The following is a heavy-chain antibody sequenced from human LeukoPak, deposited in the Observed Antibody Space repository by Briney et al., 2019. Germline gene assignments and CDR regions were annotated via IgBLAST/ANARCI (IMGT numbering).Heavy chain of an antibody. CDR3: ARDITGHNWFDP. J-gene: IGHJ5*02. V-gene: IGHV1-2*02. Sequence: GASVKVSCKTSGYTFTGYYMHWVRQAPGQGLEWMGWINPNSGGTNYAQKFQGRVTMTRDTSISTAYMELSRLRSDDTAVYYCARDITGHNWFDPWGQGTLVTVSS. CDR2: INPNSGGT. CDR1: GYTFTGYY. D-gene: IGHD1-14*01.